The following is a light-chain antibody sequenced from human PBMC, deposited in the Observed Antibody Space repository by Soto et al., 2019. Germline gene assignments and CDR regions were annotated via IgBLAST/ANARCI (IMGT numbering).Light chain of an antibody. CDR1: SSNMGGYY. CDR3: ASWDSSLSAYV. Sequence: QSVLAQPPSVSAAPGQKVTISCSGSSSNMGGYYVSWYQQLPGTAPKLIIYDDNKRPSGIPDRFSGSKSGTTATLGITGIQSGDEADYYCASWDSSLSAYVFGTGTKVTVL. V-gene: IGLV1-51*01. CDR2: DDN. J-gene: IGLJ1*01.